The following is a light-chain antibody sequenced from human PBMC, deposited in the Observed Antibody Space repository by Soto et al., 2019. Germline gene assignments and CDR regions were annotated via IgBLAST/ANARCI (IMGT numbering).Light chain of an antibody. J-gene: IGKJ2*01. Sequence: DIVMTQSPLSLPVTPGEPASISCRSSQSLLHSNGYNYLDWYLQKPGQSPQLLIYLGSNRASGVPDRFRGSGSGTDFTQKISRVEAEDVGVYYCMQALQTPYTLGQGTNLEIK. CDR3: MQALQTPYT. V-gene: IGKV2-28*01. CDR1: QSLLHSNGYNY. CDR2: LGS.